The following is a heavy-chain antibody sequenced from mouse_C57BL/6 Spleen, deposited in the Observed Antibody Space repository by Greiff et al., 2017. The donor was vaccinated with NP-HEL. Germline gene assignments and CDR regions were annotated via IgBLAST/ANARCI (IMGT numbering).Heavy chain of an antibody. CDR3: ARYGSSFDY. J-gene: IGHJ2*01. CDR1: GYAFTNYL. CDR2: INPGSGGT. V-gene: IGHV1-54*01. D-gene: IGHD1-1*01. Sequence: VNVVESGAELVRPGTSVKVSCKASGYAFTNYLIEWVKQRPGQGLEWIGVINPGSGGTNYNEKFKGKATLTADKSSSTAYMQLSSLTSEDSAVYFCARYGSSFDYWGQGTTLTVSS.